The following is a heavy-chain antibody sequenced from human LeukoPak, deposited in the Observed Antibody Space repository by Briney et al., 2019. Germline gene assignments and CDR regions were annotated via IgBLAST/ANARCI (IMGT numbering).Heavy chain of an antibody. CDR3: AREYGGDPVGY. D-gene: IGHD4-23*01. CDR2: LYYSGST. CDR1: GYSISTGSY. Sequence: SETLSLTCTVSGYSISTGSYWGWIRQPPGKGLEWIGSLYYSGSTSYNPSLKSRVTISLDKSKNQFSLKLNSVTAADTAMYYCAREYGGDPVGYWGQGTLVTVSS. J-gene: IGHJ4*02. V-gene: IGHV4-38-2*02.